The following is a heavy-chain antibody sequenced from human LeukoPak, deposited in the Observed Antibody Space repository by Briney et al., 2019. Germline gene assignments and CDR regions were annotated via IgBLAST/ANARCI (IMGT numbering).Heavy chain of an antibody. CDR3: ARVVT. V-gene: IGHV3-48*01. CDR2: IYSSSSTI. Sequence: PAGSLRLSCAASGFTFSSYSMNWVRQAPGKGLEWVSYIYSSSSTIYNADPMKGLFTFSKANAKKLPFLQMTSISADAAAFYYCARVVTWGQGTLVTVSS. CDR1: GFTFSSYS. J-gene: IGHJ5*02.